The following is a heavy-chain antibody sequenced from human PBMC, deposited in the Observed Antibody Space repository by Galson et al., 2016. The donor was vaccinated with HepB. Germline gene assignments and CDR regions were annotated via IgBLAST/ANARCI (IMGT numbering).Heavy chain of an antibody. CDR2: IDPNSGDT. V-gene: IGHV1-2*06. CDR3: ARDFTIFGVVSNWFDP. J-gene: IGHJ5*02. Sequence: SVKVSCKASGYTFTGYYMHWVRQAPGQGLEWMGRIDPNSGDTYYAQKFRGRVTVTRHTSISTAYMELIRLRPDDTAVYYCARDFTIFGVVSNWFDPWGQGTLVTVSS. D-gene: IGHD3-3*01. CDR1: GYTFTGYY.